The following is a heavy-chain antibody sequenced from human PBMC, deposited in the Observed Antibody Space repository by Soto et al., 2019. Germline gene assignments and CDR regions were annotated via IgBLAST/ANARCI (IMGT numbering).Heavy chain of an antibody. Sequence: EVQLVESGGGLVQPGGSLRLSCAASGFNVYSFDRYWMHWVRQAPGKGLVWISLLDGDGSNTAYADSVKGRFTISRDNAKNMLYLQMNSLRVEETAVDYCATDEGYKPRSWGQGTLVTVSS. D-gene: IGHD1-1*01. CDR2: LDGDGSNT. J-gene: IGHJ4*02. V-gene: IGHV3-74*01. CDR1: GFNVYSFDRYW. CDR3: ATDEGYKPRS.